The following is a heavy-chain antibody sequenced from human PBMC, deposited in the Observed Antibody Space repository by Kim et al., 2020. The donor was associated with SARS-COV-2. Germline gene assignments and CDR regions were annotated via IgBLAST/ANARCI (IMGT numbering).Heavy chain of an antibody. J-gene: IGHJ6*02. CDR3: ARGAGDLDV. D-gene: IGHD3-3*01. V-gene: IGHV3-53*01. Sequence: GTTTYSGSVKGRFTSTRDNSTNTLLLQMNSLRDEDTAIYYCARGAGDLDVWGQGTTVTVSS. CDR2: GTT.